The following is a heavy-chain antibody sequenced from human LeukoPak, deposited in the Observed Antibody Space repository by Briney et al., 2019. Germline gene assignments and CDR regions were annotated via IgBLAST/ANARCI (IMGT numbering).Heavy chain of an antibody. V-gene: IGHV3-30-3*01. CDR2: ISYDGSNK. CDR3: ARGITMVRGVAADI. Sequence: PGRSLRLSCAASGFPFSSYAMHWVRQAPGKGLEWVAVISYDGSNKYYADSVKGRFTISRDNSKNTLYLQMNSLRAEDTAVYYCARGITMVRGVAADIWGQGTMVTVSS. D-gene: IGHD3-10*01. CDR1: GFPFSSYA. J-gene: IGHJ3*02.